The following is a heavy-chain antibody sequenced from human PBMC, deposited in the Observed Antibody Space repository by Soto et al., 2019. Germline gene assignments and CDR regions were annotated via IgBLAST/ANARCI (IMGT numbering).Heavy chain of an antibody. CDR1: GFTFSSYA. CDR3: AKDPWYYYDSSGYYRH. CDR2: ISGSGGST. D-gene: IGHD3-22*01. V-gene: IGHV3-23*01. Sequence: SGGSLRLSCAASGFTFSSYAMSWVRQAPGKGLEWVSAISGSGGSTYYADSVKGRFTISRDNSKNTLYLQMNSLRAEDTAVYYCAKDPWYYYDSSGYYRHWGQGTLVTVSS. J-gene: IGHJ1*01.